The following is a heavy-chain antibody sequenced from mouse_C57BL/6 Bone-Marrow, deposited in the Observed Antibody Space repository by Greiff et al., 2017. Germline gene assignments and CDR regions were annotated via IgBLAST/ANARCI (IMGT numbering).Heavy chain of an antibody. D-gene: IGHD1-1*01. Sequence: QVQLQQPGAELVRPGSSVKLSCKASGYTFTSYWMHWVKQRPIQGLEWIGNIDPSDSEPHYNQKFKDKATLTVDTSSSTAYMQLSSLTSEDSAVYYCARGITTVVAPFDYWGQGTTLTVSS. CDR3: ARGITTVVAPFDY. CDR1: GYTFTSYW. V-gene: IGHV1-52*01. J-gene: IGHJ2*01. CDR2: IDPSDSEP.